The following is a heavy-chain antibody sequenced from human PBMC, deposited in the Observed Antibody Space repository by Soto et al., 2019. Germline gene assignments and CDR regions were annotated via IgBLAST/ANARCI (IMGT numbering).Heavy chain of an antibody. CDR1: GYSFTSYW. D-gene: IGHD3-10*01. Sequence: GESLKISCKGSGYSFTSYWIGWVRQMPGKGLEWMGIIYPGDSDTRYSPSFQGQVTISADKSISTAYLQWSSLKAADTAVYYCARDNHGLWFGELSTGGWFDPWGQGTLVTVSS. J-gene: IGHJ5*02. CDR3: ARDNHGLWFGELSTGGWFDP. CDR2: IYPGDSDT. V-gene: IGHV5-51*01.